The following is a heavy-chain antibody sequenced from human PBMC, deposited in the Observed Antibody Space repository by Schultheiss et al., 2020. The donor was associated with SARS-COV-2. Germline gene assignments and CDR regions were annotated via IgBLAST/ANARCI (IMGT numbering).Heavy chain of an antibody. CDR3: AKALVVGAKGGPGDY. V-gene: IGHV3-23*01. CDR2: ISGSGGST. J-gene: IGHJ4*02. CDR1: GFTFSNFA. Sequence: GGSLRLSCAASGFTFSNFAMNWVRQAPGKGLEWVSAISGSGGSTYYADSVKGRFTISRDNSKNTLYLQMNSLRAEDTAVYYCAKALVVGAKGGPGDYWGQGTLVTVSS. D-gene: IGHD1-26*01.